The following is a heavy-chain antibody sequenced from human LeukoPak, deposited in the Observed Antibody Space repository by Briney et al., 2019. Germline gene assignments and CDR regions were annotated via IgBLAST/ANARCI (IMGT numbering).Heavy chain of an antibody. V-gene: IGHV4-31*03. Sequence: SETLSLTCTVSGGSISSGGYSWSWIRQHPGKGLEWIGYIYYSGSTYYNPSLKSRVTISVDTSKNQFSLKLSSVTAADTAVYYCARGYGSGSYSIFDYWGQGTLVTVSS. CDR3: ARGYGSGSYSIFDY. J-gene: IGHJ4*02. CDR2: IYYSGST. CDR1: GGSISSGGYS. D-gene: IGHD3-10*01.